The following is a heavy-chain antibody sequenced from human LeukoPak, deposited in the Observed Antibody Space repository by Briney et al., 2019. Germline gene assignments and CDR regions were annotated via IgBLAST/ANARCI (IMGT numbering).Heavy chain of an antibody. CDR1: GFSVRSYG. D-gene: IGHD3-22*01. CDR2: ISYEGSNE. CDR3: AKDGIRYYYDSSGYYGDY. Sequence: PGRSLRLSCAASGFSVRSYGMHWVRQAPGKGLEWVAVISYEGSNEYYADSVKGRFTISRDNSKNTLYLQMTSLRVEDTAVYYCAKDGIRYYYDSSGYYGDYWGQGTLVTVSS. J-gene: IGHJ4*02. V-gene: IGHV3-30*18.